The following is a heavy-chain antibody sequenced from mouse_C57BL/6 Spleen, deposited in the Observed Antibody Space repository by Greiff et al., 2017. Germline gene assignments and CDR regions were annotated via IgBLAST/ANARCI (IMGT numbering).Heavy chain of an antibody. CDR1: GYTFTSYW. D-gene: IGHD1-1*01. V-gene: IGHV1-61*01. Sequence: QVQLQQPGAELVRPGSSVKLSCKASGYTFTSYWLDWVKQRPGQGLEWIGNIYPSDSETHYNQKFKDKATLTVDKSSSTAYMQLSSLTSEDSAVYYCARSSTTVYYFDYWGQGTTLTVSS. CDR2: IYPSDSET. J-gene: IGHJ2*01. CDR3: ARSSTTVYYFDY.